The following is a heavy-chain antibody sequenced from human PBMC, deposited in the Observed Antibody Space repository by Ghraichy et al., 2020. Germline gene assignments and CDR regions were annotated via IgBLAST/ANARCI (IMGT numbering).Heavy chain of an antibody. CDR1: GGSISSTSYY. CDR2: KYYTGST. Sequence: SETLSLTCTVSGGSISSTSYYWVWIRQPPGKGLEWIGTKYYTGSTSYNSSLRSRVTISVDTSKNQFSLKLTSVAAADTAVYYCAMRYYDFWSGYASFDIWGQGTMVTVSS. J-gene: IGHJ3*02. V-gene: IGHV4-39*01. CDR3: AMRYYDFWSGYASFDI. D-gene: IGHD3-3*01.